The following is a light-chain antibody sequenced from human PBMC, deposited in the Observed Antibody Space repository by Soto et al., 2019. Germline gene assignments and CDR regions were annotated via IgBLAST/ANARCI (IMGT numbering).Light chain of an antibody. CDR2: GDS. CDR3: QSYDSSLSGVI. V-gene: IGLV1-40*01. J-gene: IGLJ2*01. Sequence: LTQPPSVSGAPGQRVTISCTGSSSNIGAGYGVHWYIQLPGTAPKLLVYGDSNRPSGVPDRFSGSKSDTSASLAITGLQAEDEADYYCQSYDSSLSGVIFGGGTKVTVL. CDR1: SSNIGAGYG.